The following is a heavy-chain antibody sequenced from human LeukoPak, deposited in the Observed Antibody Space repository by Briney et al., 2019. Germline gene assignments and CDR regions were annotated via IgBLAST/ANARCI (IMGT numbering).Heavy chain of an antibody. CDR3: ARGVVHAGYSYGFFDY. CDR2: IFHSGDV. D-gene: IGHD5-18*01. J-gene: IGHJ4*02. Sequence: SETLSLTCIVSGYSIISDYFWGWVRQPPGKGPEWIGSIFHSGDVYYNPSLKSRVTLSVDPSKNRFSLKLTSVTAADTAVYYCARGVVHAGYSYGFFDYWGQGTLVTVSS. V-gene: IGHV4-38-2*02. CDR1: GYSIISDYF.